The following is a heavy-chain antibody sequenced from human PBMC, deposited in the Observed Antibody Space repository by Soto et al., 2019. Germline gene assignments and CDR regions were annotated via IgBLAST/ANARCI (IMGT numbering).Heavy chain of an antibody. Sequence: GASVKVSCKASGYTFTSYALHWVRQAPGQRLEWMGWINAVNGNTKYSQKFQGRVTITRDTSASTAYMELSSLRSEDTAVYYCAATRPEITVKDWYFDLWGRGTLVTVSS. CDR2: INAVNGNT. D-gene: IGHD4-17*01. CDR1: GYTFTSYA. J-gene: IGHJ2*01. V-gene: IGHV1-3*01. CDR3: AATRPEITVKDWYFDL.